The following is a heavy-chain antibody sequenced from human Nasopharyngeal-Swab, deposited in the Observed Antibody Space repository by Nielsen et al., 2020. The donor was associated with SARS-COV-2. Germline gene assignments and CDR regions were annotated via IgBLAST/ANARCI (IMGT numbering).Heavy chain of an antibody. Sequence: ASVKVSCKASGYTFTSYGISWVRQAPGQGLEWMGWISAYNGNTNYAQKLQGRVTMTTDTSTSTAYMELRSLSSDDTAVYYCARHGEQQLDRNWFDPWGQGTLVTVSS. CDR2: ISAYNGNT. V-gene: IGHV1-18*01. CDR1: GYTFTSYG. D-gene: IGHD6-13*01. CDR3: ARHGEQQLDRNWFDP. J-gene: IGHJ5*02.